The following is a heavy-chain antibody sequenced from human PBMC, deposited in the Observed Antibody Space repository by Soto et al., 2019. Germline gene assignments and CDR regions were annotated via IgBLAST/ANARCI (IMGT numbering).Heavy chain of an antibody. D-gene: IGHD1-26*01. J-gene: IGHJ3*02. CDR2: IFPDDSDT. CDR1: GYSFTNYW. Sequence: GESLKISCKGSGYSFTNYWIGWVRQMPGKGLEWMGIIFPDDSDTRYSPSFQGQVTISADKSISTAYLQWSSLEASDPAMYYCARHRYIYSASSTFDIWGQGTMVTVAS. CDR3: ARHRYIYSASSTFDI. V-gene: IGHV5-51*01.